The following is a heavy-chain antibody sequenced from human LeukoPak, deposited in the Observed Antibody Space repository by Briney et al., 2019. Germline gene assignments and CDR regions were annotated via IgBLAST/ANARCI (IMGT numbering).Heavy chain of an antibody. CDR2: IQHSGST. V-gene: IGHV4-34*01. Sequence: SETLSLTCAVYGVSFSDYYWSWIRQPPGKGLEWIGEIQHSGSTNYNPSLKSRVTISVDTSKNQLSLKLSSVTAVDTAVYYCARGYTRVLIDYWGQGTLVTVSS. D-gene: IGHD2-2*02. CDR1: GVSFSDYY. CDR3: ARGYTRVLIDY. J-gene: IGHJ4*02.